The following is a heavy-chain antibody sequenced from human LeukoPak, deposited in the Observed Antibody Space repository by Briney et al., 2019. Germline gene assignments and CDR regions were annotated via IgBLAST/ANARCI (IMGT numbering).Heavy chain of an antibody. V-gene: IGHV3-7*03. CDR1: GFTFSSYW. CDR3: AKDWFGELSPDAFDI. Sequence: GGSLRLSCAASGFTFSSYWMSWVRQAPGKGLEWVANIKQDGSEKYYVDSVRGRFTISRDNSKNTLYLQMNSLRAEDTAVYYCAKDWFGELSPDAFDIWGQGTMVTVSS. D-gene: IGHD3-10*01. CDR2: IKQDGSEK. J-gene: IGHJ3*02.